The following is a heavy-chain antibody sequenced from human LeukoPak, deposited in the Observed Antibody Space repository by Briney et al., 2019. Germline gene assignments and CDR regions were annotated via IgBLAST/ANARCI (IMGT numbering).Heavy chain of an antibody. CDR2: ISAYNGNT. D-gene: IGHD2-2*01. CDR1: GYTFTSYG. V-gene: IGHV1-18*01. Sequence: GASVKVSCKASGYTFTSYGISWVRQAPGQGLEWVGWISAYNGNTNYAQKLQGRVTMTTDTSTSTAYMELRSLRSDDTAVYYCARGVVVVPAASEKGYYYYYMDVWGKGTTVTVSS. J-gene: IGHJ6*03. CDR3: ARGVVVVPAASEKGYYYYYMDV.